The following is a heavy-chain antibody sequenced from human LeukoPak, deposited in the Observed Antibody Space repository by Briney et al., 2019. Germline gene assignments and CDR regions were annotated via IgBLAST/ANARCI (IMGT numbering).Heavy chain of an antibody. CDR2: ISSSGSYI. D-gene: IGHD3-22*01. V-gene: IGHV3-21*01. CDR3: AKDNGYYDSSGYKYYFDY. CDR1: RFTFSSYS. Sequence: GGSLRLSCAASRFTFSSYSMNWVRQAPGKWLEWVSSISSSGSYIYYADSVKGRFTISRDNAKNSLYLQMNSLRAEDTAVYYCAKDNGYYDSSGYKYYFDYWGQGTLVTVSS. J-gene: IGHJ4*02.